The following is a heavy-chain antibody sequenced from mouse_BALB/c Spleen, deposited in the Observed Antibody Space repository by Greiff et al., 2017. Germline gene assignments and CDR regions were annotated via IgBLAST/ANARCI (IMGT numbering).Heavy chain of an antibody. J-gene: IGHJ1*01. CDR3: ARGGGNYPYWYFDV. D-gene: IGHD2-1*01. CDR2: ISSGSSTI. V-gene: IGHV5-17*02. Sequence: EVHLVESGGGLVQPGGSRKLSCAASGFTFSSFGMHWVRQAPEKGLEWVAYISSGSSTIYYADTVKGRFTISRDNPKNTLFLQMTSLRSEDTAMYYCARGGGNYPYWYFDVWGAGTTVTVSS. CDR1: GFTFSSFG.